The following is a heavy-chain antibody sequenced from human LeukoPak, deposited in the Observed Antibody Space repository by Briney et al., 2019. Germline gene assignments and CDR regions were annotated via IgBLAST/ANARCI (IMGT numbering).Heavy chain of an antibody. D-gene: IGHD2-15*01. V-gene: IGHV1-24*01. Sequence: ASVKVSCKVSGYTLTELSMHWVRQAPGKGLEWMGGFDPEDGETIYAQKFQGRVTMTEDTSTDTAYMELSSLRSEDTAVYYCATAPGGYCSGGSCDYWGQGTLVTVSS. J-gene: IGHJ4*02. CDR3: ATAPGGYCSGGSCDY. CDR1: GYTLTELS. CDR2: FDPEDGET.